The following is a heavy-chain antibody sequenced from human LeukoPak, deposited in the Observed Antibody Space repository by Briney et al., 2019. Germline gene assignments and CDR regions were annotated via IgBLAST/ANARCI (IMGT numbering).Heavy chain of an antibody. J-gene: IGHJ5*02. Sequence: SGTLSLTCAVYGGSFSGYYWSWIRQPPGKGLEWIGEINHSGSTNYNPSLKSRVTVSVDTSKNQFSLKLSSVTAADTAVYYCARANGETGPWGQGTLVTVSS. CDR3: ARANGETGP. CDR1: GGSFSGYY. CDR2: INHSGST. D-gene: IGHD3-10*01. V-gene: IGHV4-34*01.